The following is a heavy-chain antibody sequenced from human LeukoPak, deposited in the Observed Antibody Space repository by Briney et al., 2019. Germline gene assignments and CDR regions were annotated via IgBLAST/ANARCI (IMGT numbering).Heavy chain of an antibody. Sequence: QPGGSLRLSCAGSGFTFSSYAMSRVRQAPRQGLEWVSVISDSGDYTSYADSVRGRFTISRDNSRNTLYLQMISLRPEDTAVYYCAKDTSIGKYCTNGVCSPFDYWGQGTLVTVSS. V-gene: IGHV3-23*01. CDR1: GFTFSSYA. D-gene: IGHD2-8*01. J-gene: IGHJ4*02. CDR2: ISDSGDYT. CDR3: AKDTSIGKYCTNGVCSPFDY.